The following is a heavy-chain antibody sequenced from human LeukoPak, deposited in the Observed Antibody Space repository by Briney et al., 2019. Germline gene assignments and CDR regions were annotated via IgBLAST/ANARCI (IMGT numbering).Heavy chain of an antibody. CDR1: GDSVSSNSVA. CDR2: TYYRSKWYN. CDR3: ARASLGSSWPSFDY. V-gene: IGHV6-1*01. J-gene: IGHJ4*02. Sequence: SQTLSLTCAISGDSVSSNSVAWNWIRQSPSRGLEWLGRTYYRSKWYNDYAVSVKSRITINPDTSKNQFSLQLNSVTPEDTAVYFCARASLGSSWPSFDYWGQGTLVTVSS. D-gene: IGHD6-13*01.